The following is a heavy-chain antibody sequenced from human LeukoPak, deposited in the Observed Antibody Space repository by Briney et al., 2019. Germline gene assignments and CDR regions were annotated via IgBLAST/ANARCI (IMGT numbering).Heavy chain of an antibody. CDR3: ARVRYYYGTGSLGGFDY. CDR1: GHTFTSYG. J-gene: IGHJ4*02. CDR2: MSAYNGNT. Sequence: ASVKVSCKASGHTFTSYGISWVRQAPGQGLEWMGWMSAYNGNTNYAQKLQGRVTMTTDTSTSTAYMELRSLKSDDTAVYYCARVRYYYGTGSLGGFDYWGQGTLVTVSS. V-gene: IGHV1-18*01. D-gene: IGHD3-10*01.